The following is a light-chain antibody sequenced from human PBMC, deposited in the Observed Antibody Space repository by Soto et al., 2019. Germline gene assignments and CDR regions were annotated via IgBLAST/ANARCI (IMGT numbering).Light chain of an antibody. J-gene: IGKJ2*01. CDR2: AAA. CDR3: QHYNKWPYT. CDR1: QRCSGN. Sequence: EIVMTQSPVTLSVSPGERVTLACRASQRCSGNLAWYQQKPGRAPRLLIYAAAARATGIPARFSGSGSGTEFTLTITSLQSEDFGFYDCQHYNKWPYTFGQGTKLEIK. V-gene: IGKV3-15*01.